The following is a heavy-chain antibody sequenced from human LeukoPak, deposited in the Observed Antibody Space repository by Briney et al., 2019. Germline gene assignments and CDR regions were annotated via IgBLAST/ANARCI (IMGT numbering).Heavy chain of an antibody. V-gene: IGHV3-30*04. Sequence: GGSLRLSCAASAFTFSSYAMHRVRQAPGKGLEWVAVISYDGSNKYYADSGKGRFTISRVNSKNTLYLQMNSLGAGDTAVYYCARDPAADYPFRELFFDYWGQGTLVTVSS. J-gene: IGHJ4*02. CDR3: ARDPAADYPFRELFFDY. CDR1: AFTFSSYA. CDR2: ISYDGSNK. D-gene: IGHD3-10*01.